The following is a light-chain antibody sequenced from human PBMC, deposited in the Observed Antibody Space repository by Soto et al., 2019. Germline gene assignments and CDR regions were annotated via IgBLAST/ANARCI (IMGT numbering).Light chain of an antibody. CDR3: AAWDDSLNGLV. J-gene: IGLJ1*01. V-gene: IGLV1-44*01. CDR1: SSNIGSNT. CDR2: NNN. Sequence: QSVLTQPPSASGTPGQRVTISCSGSSSNIGSNTVNWYQQLPGTAPKLLIYNNNQRPSGVPDRFSGSKSGTSASLAISGRQSEAEADYYCAAWDDSLNGLVFGTGTTLTVL.